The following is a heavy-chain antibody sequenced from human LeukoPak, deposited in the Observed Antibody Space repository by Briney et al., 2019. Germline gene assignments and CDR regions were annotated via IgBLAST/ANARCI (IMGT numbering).Heavy chain of an antibody. J-gene: IGHJ4*02. CDR1: GFTFSSYG. Sequence: PGGSLRLSCAASGFTFSSYGMHWVRQAPGKGLEWVAVISYDGSNKYYADSVKGRFTISRDNSKNTLYLQMNSLRAEDTAVYYCAKGEYQEPFDYWGQGTLVTVSS. D-gene: IGHD2-2*01. CDR2: ISYDGSNK. CDR3: AKGEYQEPFDY. V-gene: IGHV3-30*18.